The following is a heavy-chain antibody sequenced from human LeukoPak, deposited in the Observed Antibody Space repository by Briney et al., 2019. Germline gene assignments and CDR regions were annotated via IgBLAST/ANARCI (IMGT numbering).Heavy chain of an antibody. CDR2: IYNSGST. J-gene: IGHJ5*02. V-gene: IGHV4-59*01. CDR1: GGFISSYY. Sequence: PSETLSLTCTVSGGFISSYYWSWIRQPPRKGLEGMGYIYNSGSTNYNPSLKSRVTISVDTSKNQLSLRLSSVTAADTAVYFCARDRGYCSGGSCLNWFDPWGQGTLVTVSS. D-gene: IGHD2-15*01. CDR3: ARDRGYCSGGSCLNWFDP.